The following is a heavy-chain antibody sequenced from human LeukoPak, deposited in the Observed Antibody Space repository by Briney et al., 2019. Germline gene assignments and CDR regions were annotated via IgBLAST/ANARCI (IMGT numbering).Heavy chain of an antibody. J-gene: IGHJ6*01. CDR3: ARDRIAAAGNYYYYGMDV. V-gene: IGHV4-61*01. Sequence: SETLSLPCTVPGGSVSSDIYYWSWIRQPPGEGLEWIGYVYYSGSTNYNPSLKSRVTISVDTSKNQFSLKLTSVTAADTAVYYCARDRIAAAGNYYYYGMDVWGQGTTVTVAS. CDR1: GGSVSSDIYY. CDR2: VYYSGST. D-gene: IGHD6-13*01.